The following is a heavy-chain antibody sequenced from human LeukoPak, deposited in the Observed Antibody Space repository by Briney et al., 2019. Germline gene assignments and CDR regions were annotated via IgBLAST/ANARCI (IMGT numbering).Heavy chain of an antibody. Sequence: GGSLRLSCAASGFTFSSYSMNWVRQAPGKGLEWVSSISSSRSYIYYADSVKGRFTISRDNAKNSLYLKMNSLRAEDTAVYYCARAMAAMTTVTTDDYWGQGTLVTVSS. D-gene: IGHD4-17*01. CDR3: ARAMAAMTTVTTDDY. CDR1: GFTFSSYS. CDR2: ISSSRSYI. V-gene: IGHV3-21*01. J-gene: IGHJ4*02.